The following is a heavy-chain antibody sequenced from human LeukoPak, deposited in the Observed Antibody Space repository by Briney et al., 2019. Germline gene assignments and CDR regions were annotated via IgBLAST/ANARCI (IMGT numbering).Heavy chain of an antibody. CDR1: GFTFGDYA. V-gene: IGHV3-49*03. CDR3: TKAWGPVGGPGQWFDP. D-gene: IGHD7-27*01. J-gene: IGHJ5*02. Sequence: QSGGSLRLSCTASGFTFGDYAMSWFRQAPGKRLEWVSFIRSKHFGGTTEYAASVKGRFSISRDDSKSIAYLQMTSLKSEDTAMYYCTKAWGPVGGPGQWFDPWGQGTLVSVSS. CDR2: IRSKHFGGTT.